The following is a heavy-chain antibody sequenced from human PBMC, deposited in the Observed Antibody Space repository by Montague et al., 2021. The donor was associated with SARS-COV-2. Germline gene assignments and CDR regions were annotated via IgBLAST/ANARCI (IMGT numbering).Heavy chain of an antibody. D-gene: IGHD2-2*01. J-gene: IGHJ3*02. Sequence: SETLSLTCTVSGGSISNSHYYCAWIRQPPGKGLEWIGSIYFNGHSYYNPSLKNRASISLDTSKNQYYLKLNSVAAADTAVYYCAKQPPYQTGALDIWGQGTMVTVCS. CDR3: AKQPPYQTGALDI. CDR2: IYFNGHS. CDR1: GGSISNSHYY. V-gene: IGHV4-39*01.